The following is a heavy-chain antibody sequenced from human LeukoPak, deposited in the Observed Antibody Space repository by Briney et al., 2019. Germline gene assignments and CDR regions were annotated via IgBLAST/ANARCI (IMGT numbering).Heavy chain of an antibody. CDR2: IKKDGSEK. Sequence: PGGSLRLSCAASGFTVSSNYMSWVRQAPGKGLEWVANIKKDGSEKYYVDSVKGRFTISRDNAKESLYLQMNSLRADDTAVYYCARQETSSYNGAFDIWGQGTMVTVPS. CDR1: GFTVSSNY. D-gene: IGHD1-26*01. CDR3: ARQETSSYNGAFDI. V-gene: IGHV3-7*01. J-gene: IGHJ3*02.